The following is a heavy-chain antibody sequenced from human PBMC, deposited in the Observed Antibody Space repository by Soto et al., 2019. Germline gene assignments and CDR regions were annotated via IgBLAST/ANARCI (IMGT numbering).Heavy chain of an antibody. V-gene: IGHV3-21*01. CDR2: ISSSSSYI. CDR1: GFTFSSYS. J-gene: IGHJ6*02. CDR3: ARDRQLELRGGPQAPNYYGMDV. Sequence: PGGSLRLSCAASGFTFSSYSMNWVRQAPGKGLEWVSSISSSSSYIYYADSVKGRFTISRDNAKNSLYLQMNSLRAEDTAVYYCARDRQLELRGGPQAPNYYGMDVWGQGTTVTVSS. D-gene: IGHD1-7*01.